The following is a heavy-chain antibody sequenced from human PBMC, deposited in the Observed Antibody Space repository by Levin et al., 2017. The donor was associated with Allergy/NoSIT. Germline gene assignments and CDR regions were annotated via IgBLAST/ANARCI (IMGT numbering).Heavy chain of an antibody. CDR3: ARRGAAGHLDY. J-gene: IGHJ4*02. D-gene: IGHD6-13*01. V-gene: IGHV3-72*01. CDR2: IRNKANSYTA. CDR1: GFTFSAHY. Sequence: HSGGSLRLSCAASGFTFSAHYMDWVRQAPGKGLEWIGRIRNKANSYTAEYAASLEGRFTMSRDDSKNSLYLQMNSLRTDDTAVYYCARRGAAGHLDYWGPGTLVTVSS.